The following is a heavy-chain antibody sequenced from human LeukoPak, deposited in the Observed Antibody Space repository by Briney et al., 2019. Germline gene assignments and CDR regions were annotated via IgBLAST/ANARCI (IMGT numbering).Heavy chain of an antibody. V-gene: IGHV1-69*13. CDR2: IIPMFGTA. CDR1: GGTFSSHA. CDR3: ARGWVAETTVVTAYNY. D-gene: IGHD4-23*01. J-gene: IGHJ4*02. Sequence: ASVKVSCKVSGGTFSSHAISWVRQAPGQGLEWMGGIIPMFGTANYAQKFQGRVTITAVESMRTAYMELSSLRSEDTAVYYCARGWVAETTVVTAYNYWGQGTLVTVSS.